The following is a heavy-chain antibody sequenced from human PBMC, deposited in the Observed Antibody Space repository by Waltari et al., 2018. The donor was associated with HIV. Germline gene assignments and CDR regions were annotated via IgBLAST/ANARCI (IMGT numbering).Heavy chain of an antibody. J-gene: IGHJ4*02. CDR2: IYYSGST. CDR3: ARGFVGRYSGHDYVWDY. D-gene: IGHD5-12*01. CDR1: GDSIPRGNFY. V-gene: IGHV4-31*03. Sequence: QVQLQESGPGLVKPSQTLSLTCTFSGDSIPRGNFYLTWIRQHPEKGLEWIGHIYYSGSTYSNPSLKTRIDISLDTSMNHFSLNLTSVTAADTAVYYCARGFVGRYSGHDYVWDYWGQGILVTVSS.